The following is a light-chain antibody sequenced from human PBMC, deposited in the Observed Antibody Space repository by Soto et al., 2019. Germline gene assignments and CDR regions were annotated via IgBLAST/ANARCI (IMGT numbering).Light chain of an antibody. CDR2: DTS. CDR1: TGAVTSGHY. CDR3: CSYAGSYTYV. Sequence: QAVVTQEPSLTVSPGGTVTLTCGSSTGAVTSGHYPYWFQQKPGQAPRTLIYDTSNKHSWTPARFSGSLLGGKAALTLSGAQPEDEAEYYCCSYAGSYTYVFGTGTKLTVL. J-gene: IGLJ1*01. V-gene: IGLV7-46*01.